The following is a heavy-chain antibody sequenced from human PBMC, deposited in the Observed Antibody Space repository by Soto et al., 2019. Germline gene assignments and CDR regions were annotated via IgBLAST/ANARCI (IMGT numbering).Heavy chain of an antibody. CDR1: GGSISSGGYY. D-gene: IGHD5-18*01. Sequence: SETLSLTCTVSGGSISSGGYYWSWILQHPGKGLEWIGYIYYSGSTYYNPSLKSRVTISVDTSKNQFSLKLSSVTAADTAVYYCAREFVDTAMASRFDPWGQGTLVTVSS. V-gene: IGHV4-31*03. J-gene: IGHJ5*02. CDR3: AREFVDTAMASRFDP. CDR2: IYYSGST.